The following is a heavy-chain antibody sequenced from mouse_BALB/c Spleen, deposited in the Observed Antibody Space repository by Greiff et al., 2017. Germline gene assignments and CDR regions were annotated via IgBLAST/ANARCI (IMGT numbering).Heavy chain of an antibody. CDR3: ARGAMDY. J-gene: IGHJ4*01. V-gene: IGHV3-6*02. CDR2: ISYDGSN. Sequence: DVHLVESGPGLVKPSQSLSLTCSVTGYSITSGYYWNWIRQFPGNKLEWMGYISYDGSNNYNPSLKNRISITRDTSKNQFFLKLNSVTTEDTATYYCARGAMDYWGQGTSVTVSS. CDR1: GYSITSGYY.